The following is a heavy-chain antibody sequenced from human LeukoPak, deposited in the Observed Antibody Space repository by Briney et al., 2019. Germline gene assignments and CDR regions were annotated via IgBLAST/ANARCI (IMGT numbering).Heavy chain of an antibody. V-gene: IGHV4-4*07. CDR3: TRDLGDHSWFDP. CDR1: GDSITNYY. Sequence: SETLSLTCTVSGDSITNYYWSWIRQPAGKGLEWIGRIYGSGSTNYNPSLKSRVTMSVDTSKDQFSLKLSSVTAADTAIYYCTRDLGDHSWFDPWGQGTLVTVSS. D-gene: IGHD4-11*01. J-gene: IGHJ5*02. CDR2: IYGSGST.